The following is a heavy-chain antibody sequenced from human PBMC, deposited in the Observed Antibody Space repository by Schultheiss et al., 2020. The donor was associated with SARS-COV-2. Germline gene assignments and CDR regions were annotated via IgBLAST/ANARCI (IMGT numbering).Heavy chain of an antibody. D-gene: IGHD6-6*01. Sequence: ASVKVSCKASGYTFTSYGISWVRQATGQGLEWMGWMNPNSGNTGYAQKFQGRVTMTRNTSISTAYMELSSLRAEDTAVYYCARDRGAARFYYYGMDVWGQGTTVTVSS. CDR1: GYTFTSYG. V-gene: IGHV1-8*02. CDR3: ARDRGAARFYYYGMDV. CDR2: MNPNSGNT. J-gene: IGHJ6*02.